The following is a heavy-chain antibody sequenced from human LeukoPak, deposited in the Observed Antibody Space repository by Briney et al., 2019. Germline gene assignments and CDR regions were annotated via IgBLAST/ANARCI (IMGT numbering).Heavy chain of an antibody. D-gene: IGHD2-15*01. J-gene: IGHJ4*02. CDR1: GYTFTDYY. Sequence: ASVKVSCKASGYTFTDYYIHWVRQAPGQGLEWMGWINPNSGGTVYTQKFQGRVTMTRDTSISTAYMELSRLRSDDTALYYCARDVNGVVVVAATVDHWGQGTLVTVSS. V-gene: IGHV1-2*02. CDR2: INPNSGGT. CDR3: ARDVNGVVVVAATVDH.